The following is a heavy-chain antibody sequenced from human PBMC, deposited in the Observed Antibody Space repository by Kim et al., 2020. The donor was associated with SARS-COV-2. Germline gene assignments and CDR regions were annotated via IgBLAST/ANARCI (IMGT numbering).Heavy chain of an antibody. CDR1: GGSISSSSYY. CDR3: ARVDYGDYVWVYYFDY. Sequence: SETLSLTCTVSGGSISSSSYYWGWIRQPPGKGLEWIGSIYYSGSTYYNPSLKSRVTISVDTSKNQFSLKLSSVTAADTAVYYCARVDYGDYVWVYYFDYWGQGTLVTVSS. J-gene: IGHJ4*02. V-gene: IGHV4-39*01. CDR2: IYYSGST. D-gene: IGHD4-17*01.